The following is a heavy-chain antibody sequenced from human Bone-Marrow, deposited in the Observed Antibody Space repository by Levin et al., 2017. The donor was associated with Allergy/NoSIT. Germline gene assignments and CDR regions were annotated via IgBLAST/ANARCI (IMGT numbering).Heavy chain of an antibody. V-gene: IGHV3-9*01. CDR3: VKGYHLISHAYFAMDV. J-gene: IGHJ6*02. CDR2: ISWNSETI. CDR1: GFTFEDYA. Sequence: GGSLRLSCVASGFTFEDYAMHWVRQAPGKGLEWVSGISWNSETIGYGDSVKGRFTISRDNAKNSLYLQMNSLRLEDTAFYYCVKGYHLISHAYFAMDVWGQGTTVTVSS. D-gene: IGHD3-3*02.